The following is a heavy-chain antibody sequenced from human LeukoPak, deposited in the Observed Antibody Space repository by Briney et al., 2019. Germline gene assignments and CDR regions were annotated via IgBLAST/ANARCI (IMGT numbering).Heavy chain of an antibody. Sequence: PGGSLRLSCAASGSTFSNAWMSWVRQAPGKGLEWVGRIKSKTDGGTTDYAAPVKGRFTISRDDSKNTLYLQMNSLKTEDTAVYYCTAGRGDSSGYYYDYWGQGTLVTVSS. CDR2: IKSKTDGGTT. J-gene: IGHJ4*02. D-gene: IGHD3-22*01. CDR1: GSTFSNAW. CDR3: TAGRGDSSGYYYDY. V-gene: IGHV3-15*01.